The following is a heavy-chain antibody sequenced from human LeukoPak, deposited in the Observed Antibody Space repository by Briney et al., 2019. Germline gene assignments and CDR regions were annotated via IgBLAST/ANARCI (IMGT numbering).Heavy chain of an antibody. V-gene: IGHV4-59*01. Sequence: SETLSLTCTVSGGSISTYFWSWIRQPPGKGLEWIGYIYYSGSTNYNSSLKSRVTISVDTSKNQFSLKLSSVTAADTAVYYCARATMIVVVPDAFDIWGQGTMVTVSS. J-gene: IGHJ3*02. D-gene: IGHD3-22*01. CDR2: IYYSGST. CDR3: ARATMIVVVPDAFDI. CDR1: GGSISTYF.